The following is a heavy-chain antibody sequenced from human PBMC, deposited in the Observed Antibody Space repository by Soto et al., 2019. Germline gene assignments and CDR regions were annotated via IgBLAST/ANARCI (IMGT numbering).Heavy chain of an antibody. CDR3: ARVMITFGGVDY. V-gene: IGHV3-74*03. CDR1: GFNFRNSS. D-gene: IGHD3-16*01. J-gene: IGHJ4*02. Sequence: EVQLVESGGGLVQPGGSLRLSCAASGFNFRNSSMHWVRQAPGKGLVWVSQINSDGSSTTYADSVKGRFTISRDNAKNTLYLQMSSLRAEDTAVYYCARVMITFGGVDYWGQGSLGTVSS. CDR2: INSDGSST.